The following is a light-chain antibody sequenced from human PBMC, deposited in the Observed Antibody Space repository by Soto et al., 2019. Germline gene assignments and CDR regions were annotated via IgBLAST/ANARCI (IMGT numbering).Light chain of an antibody. CDR1: QTVSSSY. V-gene: IGKV3-20*01. CDR2: GAS. CDR3: QQYGSSPPP. J-gene: IGKJ1*01. Sequence: VLTQSPGTLSLSPGERATLSCRLSQTVSSSYLAVYQKKPSQAPRLLIEGASTRATCIPARFSGSGSGTDFSLTISRLEPEDFAVYYCQQYGSSPPPFGQGIKVAI.